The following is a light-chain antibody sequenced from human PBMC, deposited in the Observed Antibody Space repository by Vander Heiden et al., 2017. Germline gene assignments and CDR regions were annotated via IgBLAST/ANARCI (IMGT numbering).Light chain of an antibody. Sequence: IQIDQSPSSLSASVGDRVTNTCRASQSISGYLNWYQQKSGSAPELLIYDASNLHSGVPSRFSGSYSGTDFTLTVNSLQPEDFATYFCQQSYSTPHTFGGGTKLEIK. CDR1: QSISGY. CDR3: QQSYSTPHT. J-gene: IGKJ4*01. CDR2: DAS. V-gene: IGKV1-39*01.